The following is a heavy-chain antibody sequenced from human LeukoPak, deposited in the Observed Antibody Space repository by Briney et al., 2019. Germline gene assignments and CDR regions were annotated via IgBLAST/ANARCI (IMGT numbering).Heavy chain of an antibody. CDR3: ARDPDGY. V-gene: IGHV3-30-3*01. J-gene: IGHJ4*02. CDR1: GFTFSSYA. CDR2: ISYDGSNK. D-gene: IGHD5-24*01. Sequence: PGGSLRHSCAASGFTFSSYAMHWVRQAPGKGLEWVAVISYDGSNKYYADSVKGRFTISRDNSKNTLYLQMNSLRAEDTAVYYCARDPDGYWGQGTLVTVSS.